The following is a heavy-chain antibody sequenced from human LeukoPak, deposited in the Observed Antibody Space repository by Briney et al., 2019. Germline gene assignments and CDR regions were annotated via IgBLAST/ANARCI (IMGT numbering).Heavy chain of an antibody. V-gene: IGHV4-38-2*01. D-gene: IGHD4-17*01. CDR3: ARRATIYGDYVNDAFDI. CDR2: IYHSGST. J-gene: IGHJ3*02. Sequence: SETLSLTCAVSGYSISSGYYWGWIRQPPGKGLEWIGRIYHSGSTYYNPYLKSRVTISVDTSKNQFSLKLSSVTAADTAVYYCARRATIYGDYVNDAFDIWGQGTMVTVSS. CDR1: GYSISSGYY.